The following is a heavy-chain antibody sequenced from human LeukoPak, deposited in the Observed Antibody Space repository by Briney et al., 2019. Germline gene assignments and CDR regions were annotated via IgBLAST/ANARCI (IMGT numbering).Heavy chain of an antibody. CDR2: IYTSGST. CDR1: GGSISSGSHY. J-gene: IGHJ6*03. CDR3: ARHDSYCSSTSCGFDYYYYYMDV. Sequence: SETLSLTCTVSGGSISSGSHYWSWIRQPAGKGLEWVGRIYTSGSTNYNPSLKSRVTISVDTSKKQFSLKLSSVTAADTAVYFCARHDSYCSSTSCGFDYYYYYMDVWGKGTTVTVSS. D-gene: IGHD2-2*01. V-gene: IGHV4-61*02.